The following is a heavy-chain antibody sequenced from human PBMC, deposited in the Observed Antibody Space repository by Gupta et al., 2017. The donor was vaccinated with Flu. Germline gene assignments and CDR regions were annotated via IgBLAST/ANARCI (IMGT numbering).Heavy chain of an antibody. Sequence: QLQLQESGPGLVKPSETLSLTCTVSGGSISSSSYYWGWIRQPPGKGLEWIGSIYYSGSTYYNPSLKSRVTISVDTSKNQFSLKLSSVTAADTAVYYCAKTSGYSSSWYSVEEDAFDIWGQGTMVTVSS. CDR2: IYYSGST. D-gene: IGHD6-13*01. CDR3: AKTSGYSSSWYSVEEDAFDI. CDR1: GGSISSSSYY. V-gene: IGHV4-39*01. J-gene: IGHJ3*02.